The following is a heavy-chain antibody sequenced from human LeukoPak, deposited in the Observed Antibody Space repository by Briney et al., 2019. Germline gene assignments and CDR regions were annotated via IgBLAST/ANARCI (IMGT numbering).Heavy chain of an antibody. CDR3: ARRASGGWYQDY. Sequence: SETLSLTCTVSGGFISSSSYYWGWIRQPPGKGLEWIGSIYYSGSTYYNPSLKSRVTISVDTSKNQFSLKLSSVTAADTAVYYCARRASGGWYQDYWGQGTLVTVSS. CDR1: GGFISSSSYY. CDR2: IYYSGST. J-gene: IGHJ4*02. D-gene: IGHD6-19*01. V-gene: IGHV4-39*01.